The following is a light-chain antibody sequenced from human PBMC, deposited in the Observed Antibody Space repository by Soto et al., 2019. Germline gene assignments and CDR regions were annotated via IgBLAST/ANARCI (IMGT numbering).Light chain of an antibody. CDR2: AAS. J-gene: IGKJ1*01. CDR1: QTISKY. Sequence: DVQMTQSPSSLSASVGDRVTITCRTSQTISKYLNWYQQKPGKAPKLLIYAASSLQSGVPSRFSGSGSETDFTLTINSLQPEDFATYYCQQSYSSPGFGQGTKVEIK. CDR3: QQSYSSPG. V-gene: IGKV1-39*01.